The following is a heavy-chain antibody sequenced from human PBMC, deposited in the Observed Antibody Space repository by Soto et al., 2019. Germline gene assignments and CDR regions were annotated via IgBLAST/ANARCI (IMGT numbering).Heavy chain of an antibody. CDR1: GLTFITFC. CDR3: ARDLGYGSLSARDY. D-gene: IGHD6-19*01. V-gene: IGHV3-7*01. Sequence: GESLKISCAASGLTFITFCVSWVRQATGKGLEWVANIKLDGSEKYYVDSVRGRFTISRDNAKNSLYLQMNSLRVEDTAVYYCARDLGYGSLSARDYRGQGTLVTVSS. J-gene: IGHJ4*02. CDR2: IKLDGSEK.